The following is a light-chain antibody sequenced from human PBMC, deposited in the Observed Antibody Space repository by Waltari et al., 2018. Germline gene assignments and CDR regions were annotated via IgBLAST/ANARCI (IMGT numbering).Light chain of an antibody. CDR2: DAS. CDR1: QSVGTY. V-gene: IGKV3-11*01. J-gene: IGKJ4*01. CDR3: QQRRNWPLT. Sequence: SCRVSQSVGTYLAWYQQRPGQSPRLLIYDASYKATGIPARFSGSGSETDFTLTISSLQPEDFAVYYCQQRRNWPLTFGGGTRVQI.